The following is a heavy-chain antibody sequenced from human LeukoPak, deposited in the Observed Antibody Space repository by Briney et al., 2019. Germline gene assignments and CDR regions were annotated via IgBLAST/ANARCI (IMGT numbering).Heavy chain of an antibody. D-gene: IGHD1-26*01. CDR2: ISSSSSYI. CDR1: GFTFSSYS. J-gene: IGHJ4*02. Sequence: PGGSLRLSCAASGFTFSSYSMNWVRQAPGKGLEWVSSISSSSSYIYYADSVKGRFTISRDNAKNSLYLQMNSLKTEDTAVYYCTTVGSFDYWGQGTLVTVSS. V-gene: IGHV3-21*03. CDR3: TTVGSFDY.